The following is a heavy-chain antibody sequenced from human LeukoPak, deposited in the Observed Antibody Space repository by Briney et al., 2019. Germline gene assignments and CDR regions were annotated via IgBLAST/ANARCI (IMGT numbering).Heavy chain of an antibody. Sequence: SETLSLTCTVSGGSISSFYWSWIRQPPGKGLEWIGYIYSSGDTNYNPSLKSRVTISVDTSKNQFSLKLSPVTAADTAVYYCARRYNWNYGFDPWGQGTLVTVSS. CDR1: GGSISSFY. CDR3: ARRYNWNYGFDP. CDR2: IYSSGDT. D-gene: IGHD1-7*01. V-gene: IGHV4-59*01. J-gene: IGHJ5*02.